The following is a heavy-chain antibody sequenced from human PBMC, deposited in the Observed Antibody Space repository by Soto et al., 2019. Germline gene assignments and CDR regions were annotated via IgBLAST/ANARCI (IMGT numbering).Heavy chain of an antibody. CDR1: GYTLTELS. CDR3: ATSDRYGSSSSCYCTWFDP. J-gene: IGHJ5*02. Sequence: GASVKVSCKVSGYTLTELSMHWVRQAPGKGLEWMGGFDPEDGETIYAQKFQGRVTMTEDTSTDTAYMELSSLRSEHTAVYYCATSDRYGSSSSCYCTWFDPWGQGTLVTVSS. CDR2: FDPEDGET. D-gene: IGHD2-2*01. V-gene: IGHV1-24*01.